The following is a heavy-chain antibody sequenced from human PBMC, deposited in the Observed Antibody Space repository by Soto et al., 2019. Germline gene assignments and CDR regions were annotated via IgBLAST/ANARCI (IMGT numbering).Heavy chain of an antibody. J-gene: IGHJ4*02. CDR2: INPSGGST. CDR1: GGTFSSYA. CDR3: ARVRGTAMALYYFDY. D-gene: IGHD5-18*01. Sequence: ASVKVSCKASGGTFSSYAISWVRQAPGQGLEWMGIINPSGGSTSYAQKFQGRVTMTRDTSTSTVYMELSSLRSEDTAVYYCARVRGTAMALYYFDYWGQGTLVTVSS. V-gene: IGHV1-46*01.